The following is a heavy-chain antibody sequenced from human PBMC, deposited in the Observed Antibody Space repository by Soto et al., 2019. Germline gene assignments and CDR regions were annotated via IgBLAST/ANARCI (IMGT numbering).Heavy chain of an antibody. J-gene: IGHJ4*02. CDR1: GFTFSSYS. Sequence: GGSLRLSCAAPGFTFSSYSMNWVRQAPGKGLEWVSSISSSSSYIYYADSVKGRFTISRDNAKNSLYLQMNSLRAEDTAVYYCARDTVSSGWTYWGQGTLVTVSS. D-gene: IGHD6-19*01. V-gene: IGHV3-21*01. CDR3: ARDTVSSGWTY. CDR2: ISSSSSYI.